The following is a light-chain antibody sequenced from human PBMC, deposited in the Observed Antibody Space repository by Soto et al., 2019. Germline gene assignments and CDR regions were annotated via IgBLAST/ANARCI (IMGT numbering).Light chain of an antibody. J-gene: IGKJ4*01. CDR3: QQASTFPFT. Sequence: DIQMTQSPSSLAASVGDRVTITCRASQLISSWLVWYQQKPGHAPKLLIYAASNVQSGVPSRFSGSASGTEFTLTISSLQLEDFATYYCQQASTFPFTFGGGSEVQI. V-gene: IGKV1-12*01. CDR1: QLISSW. CDR2: AAS.